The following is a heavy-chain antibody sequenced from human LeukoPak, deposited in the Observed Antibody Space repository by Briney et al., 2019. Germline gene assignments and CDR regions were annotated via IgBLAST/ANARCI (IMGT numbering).Heavy chain of an antibody. J-gene: IGHJ4*02. CDR1: GFTFDDYA. CDR3: AKDRKILSYYFDY. CDR2: ISWNSGSI. V-gene: IGHV3-9*01. Sequence: GRSLRLSCAASGFTFDDYAMHWVRQAPGKGLEWVSGISWNSGSIGYADSVKGRFTISRDNAENSLYLQMNSLRAEDTALYYCAKDRKILSYYFDYWGQGTLVTVSS.